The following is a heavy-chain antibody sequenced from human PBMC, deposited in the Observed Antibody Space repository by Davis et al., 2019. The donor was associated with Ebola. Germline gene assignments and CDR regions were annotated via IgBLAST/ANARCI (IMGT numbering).Heavy chain of an antibody. J-gene: IGHJ4*02. V-gene: IGHV4-59*01. CDR1: GGSISYYY. CDR2: IYYSGTT. CDR3: ATLSGGVFHY. D-gene: IGHD3-16*01. Sequence: SETLSLTCTVSGGSISYYYWNRIRQAPGKGLEWIGDIYYSGTTNYNPSLKSRVTISVDTSKNQFSLKLTSVTAADTAVYYCATLSGGVFHYWGQGTLVTVSS.